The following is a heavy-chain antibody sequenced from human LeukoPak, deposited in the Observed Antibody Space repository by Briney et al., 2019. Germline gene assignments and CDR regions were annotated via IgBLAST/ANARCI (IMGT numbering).Heavy chain of an antibody. Sequence: ASVKVSCKASGYTFTNHGISWVRQAPGQGLEWMGWISGYDGYTVYAQKLQGRVTMTTDTSTSTAYMELRSLRSDDTAVYYCARSMVRGVIIPFDYWGRGTLVTVSS. D-gene: IGHD3-10*01. CDR2: ISGYDGYT. V-gene: IGHV1-18*01. CDR1: GYTFTNHG. CDR3: ARSMVRGVIIPFDY. J-gene: IGHJ4*02.